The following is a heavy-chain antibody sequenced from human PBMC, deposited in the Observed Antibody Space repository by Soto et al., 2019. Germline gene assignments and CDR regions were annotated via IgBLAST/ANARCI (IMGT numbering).Heavy chain of an antibody. CDR3: ARAARPFYCTNGVCYDNWFDP. CDR1: GFTFSDYY. J-gene: IGHJ5*02. CDR2: ISSSGSTI. V-gene: IGHV3-11*01. D-gene: IGHD2-8*01. Sequence: QVQLVESGGGLVKPGGSLRLSCAASGFTFSDYYMSWIRQAPGKGLEWVSYISSSGSTIYYADSVKGRFTISRDNAKNSLYLQMNSLRAEDTAVYYCARAARPFYCTNGVCYDNWFDPWGQGTLVTVSS.